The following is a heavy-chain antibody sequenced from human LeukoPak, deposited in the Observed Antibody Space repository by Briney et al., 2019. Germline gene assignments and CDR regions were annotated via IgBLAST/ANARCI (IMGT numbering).Heavy chain of an antibody. D-gene: IGHD4-23*01. V-gene: IGHV1-69*04. Sequence: ASVKVSCKASGGTFSSYAISWVRQAPGQGLEWMGRIIPILGIANYAQKFQGRVTITADKSTSTAYMELSSLRSEDTAVYYCAREEGATVVTQYSYWGQGTLVTVSS. CDR3: AREEGATVVTQYSY. CDR2: IIPILGIA. J-gene: IGHJ4*02. CDR1: GGTFSSYA.